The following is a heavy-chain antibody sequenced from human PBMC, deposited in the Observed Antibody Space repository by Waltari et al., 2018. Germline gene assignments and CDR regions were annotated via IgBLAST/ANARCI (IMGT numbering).Heavy chain of an antibody. Sequence: QVQLVQSGAEVKKPGSSVKVSCKASGGTFSSYAISWVRQAPGQGLEWMGGIIPIFGTATYAQKFQGRVTITADESTSTAYMELSSLRSEDTAVYYCARDADVVVVPAAARSFNWFDPWGQGTLVTVSS. CDR2: IIPIFGTA. CDR1: GGTFSSYA. CDR3: ARDADVVVVPAAARSFNWFDP. J-gene: IGHJ5*02. V-gene: IGHV1-69*12. D-gene: IGHD2-2*01.